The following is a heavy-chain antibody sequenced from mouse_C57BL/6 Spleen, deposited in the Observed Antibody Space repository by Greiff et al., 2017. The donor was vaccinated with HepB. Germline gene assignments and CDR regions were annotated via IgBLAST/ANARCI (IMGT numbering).Heavy chain of an antibody. Sequence: QVQLQQPGAELVKPGASVELSCKASGYTFTSYWMQWVKQRPGQGLEWNGEIDISDSYDNYNQKFKGKAPLTVDTSSSTAYLLLSSLTSEDSAVYCGAGFSAVVADYYAMDYWGQGTSVTVSS. V-gene: IGHV1-50*01. CDR1: GYTFTSYW. CDR2: IDISDSYD. J-gene: IGHJ4*01. CDR3: AGFSAVVADYYAMDY. D-gene: IGHD1-1*01.